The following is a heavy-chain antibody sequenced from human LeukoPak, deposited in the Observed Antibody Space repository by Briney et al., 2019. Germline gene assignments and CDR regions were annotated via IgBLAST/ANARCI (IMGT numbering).Heavy chain of an antibody. Sequence: GGSLRLSCAASGFMFDDYGMSWVRQAPGKGLEWVSGINWNGGRTGYADSVKGRFTISRDNAKNSLYLQMNSLRAEDTAVYYCARNPPRYFNWGQGTLVTVSS. V-gene: IGHV3-20*04. CDR2: INWNGGRT. CDR1: GFMFDDYG. D-gene: IGHD1-26*01. J-gene: IGHJ4*02. CDR3: ARNPPRYFN.